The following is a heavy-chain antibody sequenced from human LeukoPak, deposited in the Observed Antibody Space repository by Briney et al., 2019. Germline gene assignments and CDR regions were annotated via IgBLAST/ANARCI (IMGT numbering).Heavy chain of an antibody. Sequence: VSVKVSCKDSGCTFTGYYLHWVRQAPGQGLDWMGWINPNSGGTNYAQKFQGRVTMTRDTSISTAYMELSRLRSDDTAVYYCARAYHGRRGIVVVPAAHGGFDYWGQGTLVTVSS. CDR2: INPNSGGT. V-gene: IGHV1-2*02. CDR1: GCTFTGYY. CDR3: ARAYHGRRGIVVVPAAHGGFDY. D-gene: IGHD2-2*01. J-gene: IGHJ4*02.